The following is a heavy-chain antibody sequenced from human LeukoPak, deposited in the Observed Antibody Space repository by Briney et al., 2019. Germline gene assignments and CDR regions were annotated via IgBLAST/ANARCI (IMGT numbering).Heavy chain of an antibody. Sequence: GGSLRLSCAASGFTFSSYAMSWVRQAPGKGLEWVSAISGSGGSTYYADSVEGRFTISRDNSKNTLYLQMNSLRAEDTAVYYCAKGRPLATVTPSDYWGQGTLVTVSS. CDR1: GFTFSSYA. J-gene: IGHJ4*02. CDR2: ISGSGGST. CDR3: AKGRPLATVTPSDY. V-gene: IGHV3-23*01. D-gene: IGHD4-17*01.